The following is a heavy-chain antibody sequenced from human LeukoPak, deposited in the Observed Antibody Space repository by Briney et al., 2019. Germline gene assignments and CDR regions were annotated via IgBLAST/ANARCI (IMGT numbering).Heavy chain of an antibody. CDR3: ARDGAPTTVTTTFFYGMDV. D-gene: IGHD4-17*01. Sequence: SVKVSCKASGGTFSSYAISWVRQAPGQGLEWMGGIIPIFGTANYAQKFQGRVTITADESTSTAYMELSSLRSEDTAVYYCARDGAPTTVTTTFFYGMDVWGQGTTVTVSS. CDR1: GGTFSSYA. V-gene: IGHV1-69*13. CDR2: IIPIFGTA. J-gene: IGHJ6*02.